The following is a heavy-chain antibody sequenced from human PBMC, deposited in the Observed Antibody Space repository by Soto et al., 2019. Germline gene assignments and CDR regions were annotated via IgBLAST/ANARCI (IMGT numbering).Heavy chain of an antibody. CDR1: GFTFSNAW. J-gene: IGHJ6*02. CDR3: TTDPLLRLGELSLGYYYYGMDV. D-gene: IGHD3-16*02. CDR2: IKSKTDGGTT. Sequence: PGGSLRLSCAASGFTFSNAWMNWVRQAPGKGLEWVGRIKSKTDGGTTDYAAPVKGRFTISRDDSKNTLYLQMNSLKTEDTAVYYCTTDPLLRLGELSLGYYYYGMDVWGQGTTVTVSS. V-gene: IGHV3-15*07.